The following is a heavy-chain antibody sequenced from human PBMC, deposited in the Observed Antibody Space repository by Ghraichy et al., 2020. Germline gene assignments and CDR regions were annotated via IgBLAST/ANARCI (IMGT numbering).Heavy chain of an antibody. J-gene: IGHJ3*02. Sequence: GESLNISCAASGFTFSTYWMSWVRQAPGKGPEWVANIKEDGSVKYHADSVKGRFTISRDNAKNSLSLQMDSLRAEDTAVYYCAREIPRAACAFDSWGQGTMVSVSS. CDR3: AREIPRAACAFDS. V-gene: IGHV3-7*03. CDR2: IKEDGSVK. D-gene: IGHD2-15*01. CDR1: GFTFSTYW.